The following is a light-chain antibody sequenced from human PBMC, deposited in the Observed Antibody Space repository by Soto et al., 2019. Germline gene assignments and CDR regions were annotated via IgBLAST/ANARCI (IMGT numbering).Light chain of an antibody. CDR3: QQYENYWT. CDR1: QSISSW. V-gene: IGKV1-5*01. CDR2: DAS. Sequence: DIQMTQSPSTLSATAGDRVTITCRASQSISSWLAWYQHKPGKAPQLLIYDASNLDSGVPSRFSGSGAGTEFSLTSSNLQPDDCATYYCQQYENYWTLGQGTKVEIK. J-gene: IGKJ1*01.